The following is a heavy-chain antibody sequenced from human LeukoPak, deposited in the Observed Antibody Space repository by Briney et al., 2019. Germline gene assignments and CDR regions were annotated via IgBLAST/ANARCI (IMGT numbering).Heavy chain of an antibody. CDR3: ARASPYDYVWGSYRMDTNGAFDY. CDR1: GFTFSNYW. D-gene: IGHD3-16*01. V-gene: IGHV3-20*04. Sequence: GGSLRLSCAASGFTFSNYWMAWVRQAPGKGLEWVSGINWNGSGTGYADSVKGRFTISRDNAKNSLYLQMNSLRVEDTALYYCARASPYDYVWGSYRMDTNGAFDYWGQGTLVTVSS. CDR2: INWNGSGT. J-gene: IGHJ4*02.